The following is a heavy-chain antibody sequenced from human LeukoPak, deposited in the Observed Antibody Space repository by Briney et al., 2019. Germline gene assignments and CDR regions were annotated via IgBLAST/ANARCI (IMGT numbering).Heavy chain of an antibody. Sequence: GGSLRLSCAASGYTFSSFSINWVRQAPGKGLEWVSSISVRSNYIYYADSVRGRFTISRDDARDSLYLQMNSLRAEDTAVYYCAKDGGFVEWLRRSYYFDYWGQGTLVTVSS. J-gene: IGHJ4*02. CDR1: GYTFSSFS. V-gene: IGHV3-21*01. D-gene: IGHD3-3*01. CDR3: AKDGGFVEWLRRSYYFDY. CDR2: ISVRSNYI.